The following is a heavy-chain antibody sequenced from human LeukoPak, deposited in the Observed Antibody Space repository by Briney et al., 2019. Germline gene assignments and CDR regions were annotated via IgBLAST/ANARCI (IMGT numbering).Heavy chain of an antibody. CDR3: AREPPYYYGSGSSIGAFDY. J-gene: IGHJ4*02. CDR1: GGSISSGSYY. D-gene: IGHD3-10*01. V-gene: IGHV4-61*02. Sequence: SQTLSLTCTVSGGSISSGSYYWSWIRQPVGKGLEWIGRIYTSGSTNYNPSLKSRDTISVDTSKNQFSLKLSSVTAADTAVYYCAREPPYYYGSGSSIGAFDYWGQGTLVTVSS. CDR2: IYTSGST.